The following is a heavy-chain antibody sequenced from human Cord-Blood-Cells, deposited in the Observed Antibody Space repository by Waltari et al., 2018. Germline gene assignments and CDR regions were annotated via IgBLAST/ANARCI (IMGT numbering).Heavy chain of an antibody. CDR2: ISYDGSNK. CDR1: GFTFSSYG. J-gene: IGHJ4*02. V-gene: IGHV3-30*18. D-gene: IGHD6-13*01. CDR3: AKDQGRGALAAADY. Sequence: QVQLVESGGGVVQPGRSLRLSCAASGFTFSSYGMHWVRQAPGNGLGWVAVISYDGSNKYYANSVKGRFTISRDNSKNTLYLQMNSLRAEDTAVYYCAKDQGRGALAAADYWGQGTLVTVSS.